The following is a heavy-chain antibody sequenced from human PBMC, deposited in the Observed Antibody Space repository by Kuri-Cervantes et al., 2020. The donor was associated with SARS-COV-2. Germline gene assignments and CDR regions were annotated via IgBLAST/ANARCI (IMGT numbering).Heavy chain of an antibody. CDR3: ARVREYQLLYGVSFDY. V-gene: IGHV4-30-4*08. J-gene: IGHJ4*02. Sequence: LRLSCTVSGGSISSGDYYWSWIRQPPGKGLEWIGYIYYSGSTYHNPSLKSRVTISVDTSKNQFSLKLSSVTAADTAVYYCARVREYQLLYGVSFDYWGQGTLVTVSS. D-gene: IGHD2-2*02. CDR1: GGSISSGDYY. CDR2: IYYSGST.